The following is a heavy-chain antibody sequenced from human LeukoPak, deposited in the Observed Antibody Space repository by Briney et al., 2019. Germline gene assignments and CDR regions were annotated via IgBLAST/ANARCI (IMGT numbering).Heavy chain of an antibody. Sequence: GGSLRLSCAASTFTFSSYAMSWVRQAPGRGLEWVSAISAGADSTYYADSVQGQFTISRDNSKNTLFLQMSGLRAEDTAVYFCARGAYGDYDCWGQGTLVTVSS. D-gene: IGHD4-17*01. CDR1: TFTFSSYA. CDR2: ISAGADST. J-gene: IGHJ4*02. V-gene: IGHV3-23*01. CDR3: ARGAYGDYDC.